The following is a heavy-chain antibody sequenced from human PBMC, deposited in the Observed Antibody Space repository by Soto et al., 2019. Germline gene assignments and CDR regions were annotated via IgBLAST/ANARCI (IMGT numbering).Heavy chain of an antibody. CDR1: GDGVSSNSAA. D-gene: IGHD6-6*01. Sequence: PSQTLSLTCAISGDGVSSNSAAWNWIRQSPSRGLEWLGRTYYRSKWYNDYAVSVKSRITINPDTSKNQFSLQLNSVTPEDTAVYYCARDPAEYSSSLGEGYGMDVWGQGTTVTVSS. J-gene: IGHJ6*02. CDR3: ARDPAEYSSSLGEGYGMDV. V-gene: IGHV6-1*01. CDR2: TYYRSKWYN.